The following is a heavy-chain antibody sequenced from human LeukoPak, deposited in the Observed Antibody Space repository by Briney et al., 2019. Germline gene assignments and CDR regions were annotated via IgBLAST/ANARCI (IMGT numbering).Heavy chain of an antibody. CDR2: IYYSGST. CDR1: GGSISSYY. J-gene: IGHJ4*02. V-gene: IGHV4-39*07. CDR3: AIYLAGSYYLVDY. D-gene: IGHD1-26*01. Sequence: SVTLSLTCTVSGGSISSYYWGWIRQPPGKGLEWIGSIYYSGSTYYNPSLKSRVTISVDTSKNQFSLKLSSVTAADTAVYYCAIYLAGSYYLVDYWGQGTLVTVSS.